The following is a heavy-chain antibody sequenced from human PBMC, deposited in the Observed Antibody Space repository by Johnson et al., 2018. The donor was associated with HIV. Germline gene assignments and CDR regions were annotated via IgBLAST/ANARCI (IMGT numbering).Heavy chain of an antibody. D-gene: IGHD2-8*01. V-gene: IGHV3-30*14. CDR1: GFTFSSYA. Sequence: VRLVESGGGVVQPGRSLRLSCAASGFTFSSYAMHWVRQAPGKGLEWVAVISYDGSNKYYADSVKGRFTISRDNSKNTLYLQMNSLSAEETAVYYCARDNAKNRRYVQVNSLRAEEPAVYCCARDNLRQLAALDIWGQGKMVTVSS. J-gene: IGHJ3*02. CDR3: ARDNAKNRRYVQVNSLRAEEPAVYCCARDNLRQLAALDI. CDR2: ISYDGSNK.